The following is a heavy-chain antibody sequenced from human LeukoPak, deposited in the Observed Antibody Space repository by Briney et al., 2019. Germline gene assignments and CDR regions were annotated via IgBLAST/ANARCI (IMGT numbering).Heavy chain of an antibody. V-gene: IGHV3-7*01. CDR2: IKQDGSEK. Sequence: GGSLRLSCAASGFTFSSYWMSWVRQAPGKGLEWVANIKQDGSEKYYVDSVKGRFTISRDNAKNSLYLQMNSLRAEDTAVYYCARERRMTTVTTSVYCGMDVWGQGTTVTVSS. CDR1: GFTFSSYW. D-gene: IGHD4-17*01. J-gene: IGHJ6*02. CDR3: ARERRMTTVTTSVYCGMDV.